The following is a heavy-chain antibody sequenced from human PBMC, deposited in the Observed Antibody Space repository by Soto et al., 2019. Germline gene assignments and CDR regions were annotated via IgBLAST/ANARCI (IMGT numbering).Heavy chain of an antibody. D-gene: IGHD6-13*01. CDR2: ISGSDGST. J-gene: IGHJ4*02. Sequence: EVQLLESGGGLVQPGGSLRLSCAASGFTFSSYAMNWVRQAPGKGLECVSVISGSDGSTYYADSVKGRFASSRDNSKNTLKLQMTSRRAEDTAVYYCARRSSSWYFDYWGQGTLVTVSS. CDR1: GFTFSSYA. V-gene: IGHV3-23*01. CDR3: ARRSSSWYFDY.